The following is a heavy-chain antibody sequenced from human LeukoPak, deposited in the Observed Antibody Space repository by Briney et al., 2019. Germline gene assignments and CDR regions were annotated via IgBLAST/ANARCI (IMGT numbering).Heavy chain of an antibody. CDR2: INHSGST. CDR3: ARRTNYYGSGSYGRSHKFDY. J-gene: IGHJ4*02. CDR1: GGSFSGYY. V-gene: IGHV4-34*01. Sequence: SETLSLTCAVYGGSFSGYYWSWIRQPPGKGLEWIGEINHSGSTNYNPSLKSRVTISVDTSKNQFSLKLSSVTAADTAVYYCARRTNYYGSGSYGRSHKFDYWDQGTLVTVSS. D-gene: IGHD3-10*01.